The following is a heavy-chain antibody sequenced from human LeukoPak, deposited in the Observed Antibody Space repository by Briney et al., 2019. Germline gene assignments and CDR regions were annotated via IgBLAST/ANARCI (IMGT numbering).Heavy chain of an antibody. D-gene: IGHD6-13*01. CDR1: GGSFSGYY. J-gene: IGHJ2*01. CDR3: ARGPKEKMYSSSWFLRYFEL. V-gene: IGHV4-34*01. Sequence: SETLSLTCAAYGGSFSGYYWSWIRQPPGKGLEWIGEINHSGSTNYNPSLKSRVTISVDTSKNQFSLKLSSVTAADTAVYYCARGPKEKMYSSSWFLRYFELWGRGTLVTVSS. CDR2: INHSGST.